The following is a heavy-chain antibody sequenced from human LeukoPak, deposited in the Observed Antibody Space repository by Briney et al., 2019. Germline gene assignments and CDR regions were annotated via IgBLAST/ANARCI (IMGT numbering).Heavy chain of an antibody. CDR3: ARHNRIIMVRGVIGYYYYGLDV. J-gene: IGHJ6*02. Sequence: GGALEISFKGSGYSFTSYWISWVRQMPGKGLEWMGRIDPTDSYTKYSPSFQGHVTISADQSISTAYLQWSSLKASDTAMYYCARHNRIIMVRGVIGYYYYGLDVWGQGTTVTVSS. CDR2: IDPTDSYT. D-gene: IGHD3-10*01. V-gene: IGHV5-10-1*01. CDR1: GYSFTSYW.